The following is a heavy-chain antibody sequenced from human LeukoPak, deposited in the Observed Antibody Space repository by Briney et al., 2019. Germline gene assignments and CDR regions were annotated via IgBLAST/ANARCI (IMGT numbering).Heavy chain of an antibody. CDR3: ARVGYSGYDSRPVFNY. D-gene: IGHD5-12*01. CDR2: INTGNGNT. CDR1: GYTFTNYA. J-gene: IGHJ4*02. Sequence: GASVKVSCKASGYTFTNYALHWVRQAPGQRLEWMGWINTGNGNTKYSQKFRGRVTITRATSASTAYMELSSLRSEDTAVYYCARVGYSGYDSRPVFNYWGQGTLVTVSS. V-gene: IGHV1-3*04.